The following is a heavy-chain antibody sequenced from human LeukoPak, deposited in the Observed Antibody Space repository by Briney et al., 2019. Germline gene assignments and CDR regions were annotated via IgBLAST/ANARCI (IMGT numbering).Heavy chain of an antibody. D-gene: IGHD5-12*01. Sequence: PGRSLRLSCAASGFIFSNYGMHWVRQAPGKGLEWVAVIWYDGSNKYYGASVKGRFTITRDNSKNTLYLQMNSLRAEDTAVYFCGKEGNYGGYLEFDYWGQGTLVTVSS. V-gene: IGHV3-33*06. J-gene: IGHJ4*02. CDR2: IWYDGSNK. CDR1: GFIFSNYG. CDR3: GKEGNYGGYLEFDY.